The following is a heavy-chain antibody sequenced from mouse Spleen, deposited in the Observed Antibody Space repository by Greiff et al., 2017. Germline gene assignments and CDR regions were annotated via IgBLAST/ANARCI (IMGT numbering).Heavy chain of an antibody. CDR3: ARSENRATMITTGYFDY. CDR2: IDPSDSYT. Sequence: VQLQQPGAELVRPGTSVKLSCKASGYTFTSYWMHWVKQRPGQGLEWIGVIDPSDSYTNYNQKFKGKATLTVDTSSSTAYMQLSSLTSEDSAVYYCARSENRATMITTGYFDYWGQGTTLTVSS. J-gene: IGHJ2*01. D-gene: IGHD2-4*01. CDR1: GYTFTSYW. V-gene: IGHV1-59*01.